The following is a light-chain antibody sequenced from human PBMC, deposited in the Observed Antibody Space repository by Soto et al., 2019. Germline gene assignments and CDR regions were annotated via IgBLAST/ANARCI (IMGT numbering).Light chain of an antibody. Sequence: DPVSITCRPSQRISNYVNWYQQKPGKAPILLIYGASTLQSGVPSRFSGSGSGTDFTLTISSLQPEDVATYYCQQCYSTPFTFGPGTKVDIK. CDR3: QQCYSTPFT. V-gene: IGKV1-39*01. J-gene: IGKJ3*01. CDR2: GAS. CDR1: QRISNY.